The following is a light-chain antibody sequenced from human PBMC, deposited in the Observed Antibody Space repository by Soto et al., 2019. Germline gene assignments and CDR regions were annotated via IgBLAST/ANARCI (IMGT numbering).Light chain of an antibody. Sequence: EIVLTQSPATLYLSPGERATLSCRASQSVSSYLAWYQQKPGQAPRLLIYDASNRATGIPARFSGSGSGTDFTLTISSLEPEDFAFYYCQQRSNWPPLTFGGGTKVEIK. CDR3: QQRSNWPPLT. V-gene: IGKV3-11*01. CDR2: DAS. CDR1: QSVSSY. J-gene: IGKJ4*01.